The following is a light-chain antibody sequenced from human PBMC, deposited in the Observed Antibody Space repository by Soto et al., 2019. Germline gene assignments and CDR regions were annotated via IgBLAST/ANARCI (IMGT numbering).Light chain of an antibody. CDR3: SSYAGSNNV. J-gene: IGLJ1*01. CDR2: EVS. Sequence: QSALTQPPSASGSPGQSVTISCTGTSSDVGGYDYVSWYQQHPGKAPKLMIYEVSKRPSGVPDRFSGSKSGNTASLTVSGLQAEDEADYYCSSYAGSNNVFGTGTKVPS. CDR1: SSDVGGYDY. V-gene: IGLV2-8*01.